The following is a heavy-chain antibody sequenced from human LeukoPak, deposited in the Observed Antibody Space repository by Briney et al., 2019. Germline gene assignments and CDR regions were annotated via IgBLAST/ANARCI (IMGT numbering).Heavy chain of an antibody. D-gene: IGHD1-26*01. CDR1: GFTFSSCA. J-gene: IGHJ4*02. Sequence: PGGSLRLSCAASGFTFSSCAMTWVRQAPGKGLEWVSSISGGGATTYYADSVKGRFTISRDNSNNTVYLQMNSLRAEDTAVYYCAKDQSRVGASDPFGYWGQGMQVGVSS. CDR2: ISGGGATT. CDR3: AKDQSRVGASDPFGY. V-gene: IGHV3-23*01.